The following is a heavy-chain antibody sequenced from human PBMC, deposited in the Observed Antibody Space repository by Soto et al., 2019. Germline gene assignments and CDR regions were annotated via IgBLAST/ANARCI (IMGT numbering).Heavy chain of an antibody. CDR3: ARCSRDIVVVPSAISGYDY. CDR2: IKQDGGEK. Sequence: GSLRLSCAASGFTFSGYWMSWVRQAPGKGLEWVANIKQDGGEKYYVDSVKGRFTISRDNAKNSLYLQMNSLRAEDTAVYYCARCSRDIVVVPSAISGYDYWGQGTLVTVSS. J-gene: IGHJ4*02. V-gene: IGHV3-7*01. D-gene: IGHD2-2*01. CDR1: GFTFSGYW.